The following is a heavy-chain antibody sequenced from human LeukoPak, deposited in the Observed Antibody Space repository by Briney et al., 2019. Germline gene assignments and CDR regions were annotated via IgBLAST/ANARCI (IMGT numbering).Heavy chain of an antibody. V-gene: IGHV4-39*07. J-gene: IGHJ3*02. CDR2: IYYSGST. CDR3: AREGAVRGVGSGAFDI. D-gene: IGHD3-10*01. Sequence: SETLSLTCTVSGGSISSSSYYWGWIRQPPGKGLEWIGSIYYSGSTYYNPSLKSRVTISVDTSKNQFSLKLSSVTAADTAVYYCAREGAVRGVGSGAFDIWGQGTMVTVSS. CDR1: GGSISSSSYY.